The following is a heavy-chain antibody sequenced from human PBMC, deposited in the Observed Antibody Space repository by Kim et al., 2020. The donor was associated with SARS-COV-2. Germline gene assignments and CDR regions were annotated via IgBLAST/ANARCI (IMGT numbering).Heavy chain of an antibody. Sequence: ASVKVSCKASGYTFTGYYMHWVRQAPGQGLEWMGWINPNSGGTNYAQKFQGRVTMTRDTSISTAYMELSRLRSDDTAVYYCARVGGYSYGSEIDYWGQGTLVTVSS. CDR2: INPNSGGT. J-gene: IGHJ4*02. D-gene: IGHD5-18*01. V-gene: IGHV1-2*02. CDR1: GYTFTGYY. CDR3: ARVGGYSYGSEIDY.